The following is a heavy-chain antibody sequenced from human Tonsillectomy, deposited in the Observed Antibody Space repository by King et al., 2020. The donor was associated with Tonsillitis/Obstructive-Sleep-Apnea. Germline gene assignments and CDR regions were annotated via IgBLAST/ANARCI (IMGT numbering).Heavy chain of an antibody. D-gene: IGHD5-24*01. CDR2: IWYDGSNK. Sequence: VQLVESGGGVVQPGRSLRLSCAASGFTFSSYGMHWVRQAPGKGLEWVAVIWYDGSNKDYADSVKGRFTISRDNSKSTLYLQMNTLSAEDTAVYYCASVRRDGFNLDAFASWGQGTMVTVS. V-gene: IGHV3-33*01. J-gene: IGHJ3*02. CDR3: ASVRRDGFNLDAFAS. CDR1: GFTFSSYG.